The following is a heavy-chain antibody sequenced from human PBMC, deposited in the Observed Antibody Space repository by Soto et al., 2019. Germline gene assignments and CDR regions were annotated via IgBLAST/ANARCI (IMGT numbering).Heavy chain of an antibody. J-gene: IGHJ4*02. D-gene: IGHD6-6*01. CDR1: GFTFSSYG. Sequence: QVQLVESGGGVVQPGRSLRLSCAASGFTFSSYGMHWVRQAPGKGLEWVAVISYDGSNKYYADSVKGRFTISRDNSKNTLYLQMNSRRAEDTAVYYCAKDRPGAPDYWGQGTLVTVSS. CDR2: ISYDGSNK. CDR3: AKDRPGAPDY. V-gene: IGHV3-30*18.